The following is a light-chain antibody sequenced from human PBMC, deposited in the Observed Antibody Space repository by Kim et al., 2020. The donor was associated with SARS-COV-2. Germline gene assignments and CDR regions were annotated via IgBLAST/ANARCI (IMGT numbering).Light chain of an antibody. V-gene: IGKV4-1*01. J-gene: IGKJ2*01. CDR1: QSVLYSSNNKNY. Sequence: DIVMTQSPDSLAVSLGESATINCKSSQSVLYSSNNKNYLAWYQQKPGQPPKLLIYWASTRESGVPERFSGSGSGTDFTLTVSSLQAEDVAVYYCQQYYSTPYTFGQGTKLEI. CDR3: QQYYSTPYT. CDR2: WAS.